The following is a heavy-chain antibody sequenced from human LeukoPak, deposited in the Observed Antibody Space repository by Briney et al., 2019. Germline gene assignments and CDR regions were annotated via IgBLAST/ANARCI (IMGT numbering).Heavy chain of an antibody. CDR1: GFTFSSYS. J-gene: IGHJ6*03. CDR3: ARGGSPIYYCYMDV. CDR2: ISSSSSYI. V-gene: IGHV3-21*03. D-gene: IGHD3-10*01. Sequence: GGSLRLSCAASGFTFSSYSMNWVRQAPGKGLEWVSSISSSSSYIYYADSVKGRFTISRDNAKNSLYLQMNSLRSEDTAVYFCARGGSPIYYCYMDVWGKGITVTISS.